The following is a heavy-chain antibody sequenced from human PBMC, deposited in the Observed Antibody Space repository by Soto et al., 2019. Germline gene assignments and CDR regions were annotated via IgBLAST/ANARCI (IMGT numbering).Heavy chain of an antibody. D-gene: IGHD1-1*01. CDR2: ISDYNDNT. CDR1: GYTFSSYG. CDR3: ARNVTRTADSYYGMDV. Sequence: QVRLVQSGAEVKKPGASVKVSCKASGYTFSSYGINWVRQAPGQGLEWMGWISDYNDNTKYARRLQGRASMTTDTATSTAYMELRSLRFDDTAVYYCARNVTRTADSYYGMDVWGQGTTVTVSS. J-gene: IGHJ6*02. V-gene: IGHV1-18*04.